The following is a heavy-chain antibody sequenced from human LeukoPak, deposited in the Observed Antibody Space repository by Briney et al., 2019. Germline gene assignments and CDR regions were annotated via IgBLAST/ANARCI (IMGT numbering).Heavy chain of an antibody. V-gene: IGHV4-59*01. D-gene: IGHD3-22*01. J-gene: IGHJ3*02. CDR1: GGSISSYY. CDR3: ARDGTHYYDSSGPPLAFDI. Sequence: SETLSLTCTVSGGSISSYYWSWIRQPPGKGLGWIGYIYYSGSTNYNPSLKSRVTISVDTSKNQFSLKLSSVTAADTAVYYCARDGTHYYDSSGPPLAFDIWGQGTMVTVSS. CDR2: IYYSGST.